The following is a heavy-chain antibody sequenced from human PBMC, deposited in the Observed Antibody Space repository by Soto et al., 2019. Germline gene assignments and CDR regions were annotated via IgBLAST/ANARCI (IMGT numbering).Heavy chain of an antibody. J-gene: IGHJ5*02. CDR3: ATNRGLVPAFLGWFDP. D-gene: IGHD2-2*01. CDR2: IYHSGST. CDR1: GGSISSGGYS. Sequence: QLQLQESGSGLVKPSQTLSLTCAVSGGSISSGGYSWSWIRQPPGKGPEWIGYIYHSGSTYYNPSLKSRVTISVDRSKNQFSLKLSSVTAADTAVYYCATNRGLVPAFLGWFDPWGQGTLVTVSS. V-gene: IGHV4-30-2*01.